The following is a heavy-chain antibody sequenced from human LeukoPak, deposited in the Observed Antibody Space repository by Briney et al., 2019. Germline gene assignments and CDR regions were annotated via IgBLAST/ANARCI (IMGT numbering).Heavy chain of an antibody. J-gene: IGHJ3*02. CDR1: GGTISSYY. D-gene: IGHD3-22*01. CDR3: ARGPYSYDSSGAFDI. Sequence: SETLSLNCTVSGGTISSYYWSWIRQPPGKGLVWIGYIYYSGSTNYNPSLKSRVTISVDTSKNQFSLKLSSVTAADTAVYFCARGPYSYDSSGAFDIWGQGTMVTVSS. V-gene: IGHV4-59*08. CDR2: IYYSGST.